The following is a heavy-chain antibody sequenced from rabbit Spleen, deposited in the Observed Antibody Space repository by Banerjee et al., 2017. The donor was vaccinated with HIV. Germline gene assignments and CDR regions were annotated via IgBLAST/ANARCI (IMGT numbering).Heavy chain of an antibody. CDR1: GFDFSVDYM. CDR2: IYTGNYKT. Sequence: QEQLKETGGGLVQPGGSLTLTCAASGFDFSVDYMTWVRQAPGKGLEWIACIYTGNYKTYYASWAKGRFTISKTSSTTVTLQMTSLTAADTATYFCARTYGSGNGNYYFNLWGPGTLVTVS. D-gene: IGHD1-1*01. CDR3: ARTYGSGNGNYYFNL. J-gene: IGHJ4*01. V-gene: IGHV1S45*01.